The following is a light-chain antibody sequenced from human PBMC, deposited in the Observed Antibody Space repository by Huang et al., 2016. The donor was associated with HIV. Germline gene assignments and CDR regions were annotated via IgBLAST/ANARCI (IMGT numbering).Light chain of an antibody. V-gene: IGKV2-29*02. CDR1: QSLLHSDRKTY. CDR3: MQGIHLSSP. CDR2: EVY. Sequence: NQTPLSLSVTPGQPASISCKSSQSLLHSDRKTYLYWYLQKAGHSPQLRMYEVYNRFSGVPDRFSGSGSGTSFTLKISRVEAEDVGIYYCMQGIHLSSPFGGGTKIEI. J-gene: IGKJ4*01.